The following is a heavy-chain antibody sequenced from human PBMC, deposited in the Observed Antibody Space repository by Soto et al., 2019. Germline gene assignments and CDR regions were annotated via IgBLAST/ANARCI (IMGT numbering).Heavy chain of an antibody. D-gene: IGHD5-18*01. CDR3: AKVGIQLWLSFDY. J-gene: IGHJ4*02. V-gene: IGHV3-23*01. CDR1: GFTFSSYA. Sequence: GGSLRLSCAASGFTFSSYAMSWVRQAPGKGLEWVSAISGSGGSTYYADSVKGRFTVSRDNSKNTLYLQMNSLRAEDTAVYYCAKVGIQLWLSFDYWGQGTLVTVSS. CDR2: ISGSGGST.